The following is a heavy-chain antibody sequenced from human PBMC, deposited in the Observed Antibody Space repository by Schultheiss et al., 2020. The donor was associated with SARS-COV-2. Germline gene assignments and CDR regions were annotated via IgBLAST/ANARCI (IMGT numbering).Heavy chain of an antibody. J-gene: IGHJ4*02. V-gene: IGHV4-38-2*02. CDR1: GYSISSGYY. D-gene: IGHD6-19*01. Sequence: SETLSLTCTVSGYSISSGYYWSWIRQPPGKGLEWIGEINHSGSTNYNPSLKSRVTISVDTSKNQFSLKLSSVTAADTAVYYCARRDSSGSRPDFDYWGQRTLVTVSS. CDR3: ARRDSSGSRPDFDY. CDR2: INHSGST.